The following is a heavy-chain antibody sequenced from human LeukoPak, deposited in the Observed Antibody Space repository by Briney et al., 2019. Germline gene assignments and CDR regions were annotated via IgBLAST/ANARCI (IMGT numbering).Heavy chain of an antibody. CDR2: INPSGGST. J-gene: IGHJ4*02. V-gene: IGHV1-46*01. CDR1: GYTFTNYY. CDR3: ARDGDPGIVVVPAANYYFDY. D-gene: IGHD2-2*01. Sequence: GASVKVSCKASGYTFTNYYMHWVRQAPGQGLEWMGMINPSGGSTSYAQKFQGRVTMTRDTSTNTVYMELSSLRSEDTAVYYCARDGDPGIVVVPAANYYFDYWGQGTWSPSPQ.